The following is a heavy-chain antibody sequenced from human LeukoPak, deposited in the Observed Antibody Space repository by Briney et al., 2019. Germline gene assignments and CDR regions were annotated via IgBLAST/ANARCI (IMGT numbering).Heavy chain of an antibody. V-gene: IGHV3-7*01. D-gene: IGHD2-15*01. CDR1: GFTFSSYW. Sequence: XCAXSGFTFSSYWMSWVRQAPGKGLEWVANIKQDGSEKYYVDSVKGRFTISRDNDKNSLYLQMNSLRAEDTAVYYCARDWYCSGGSCYLIDYWGQGTLVTVSS. J-gene: IGHJ4*02. CDR2: IKQDGSEK. CDR3: ARDWYCSGGSCYLIDY.